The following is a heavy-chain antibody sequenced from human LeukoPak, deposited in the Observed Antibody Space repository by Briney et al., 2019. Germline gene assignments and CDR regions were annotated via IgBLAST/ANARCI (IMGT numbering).Heavy chain of an antibody. CDR3: ASQDYSSSSRPVYYYGMDV. D-gene: IGHD6-6*01. J-gene: IGHJ6*02. CDR1: GGTFSSYA. Sequence: SVKVSCKASGGTFSSYAISWVRQAPGQGVEWMGRIIPILGIANYAQKFQGRVTITADKSTSTAYMELSSLRSEDTAVYYCASQDYSSSSRPVYYYGMDVWGQGTTVTVSS. V-gene: IGHV1-69*04. CDR2: IIPILGIA.